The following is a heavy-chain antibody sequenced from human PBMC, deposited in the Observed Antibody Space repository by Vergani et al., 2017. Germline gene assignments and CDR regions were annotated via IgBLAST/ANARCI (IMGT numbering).Heavy chain of an antibody. CDR1: GGSISSSSYY. J-gene: IGHJ4*02. CDR2: IYYSGST. V-gene: IGHV4-31*01. CDR3: AMAVDTAMVGEYFDY. D-gene: IGHD5-18*01. Sequence: QLQLQESGPGLVKPSETLSLTCTVSGGSISSSSYYWGWIRQHPGKGLEWIGYIYYSGSTYYNPSLKILVTISVDTSKNQFSLKRSSVTAADTAVYYCAMAVDTAMVGEYFDYWGQGTLVTVSS.